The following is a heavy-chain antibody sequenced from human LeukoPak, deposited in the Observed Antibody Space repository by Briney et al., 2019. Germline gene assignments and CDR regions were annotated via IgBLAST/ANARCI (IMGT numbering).Heavy chain of an antibody. J-gene: IGHJ4*02. CDR3: SRDVSGYYDSSGYY. V-gene: IGHV3-49*04. CDR2: IRSKAYGATT. Sequence: QTGGSLRLSCAASGFTFSSYGMSWVRQAPGKGLEWVGFIRSKAYGATTEYAASVRGRFTISRDDSKSIAYLQMNSLKTEDTAVYYCSRDVSGYYDSSGYYWGQGTLVTVSS. D-gene: IGHD3-22*01. CDR1: GFTFSSYG.